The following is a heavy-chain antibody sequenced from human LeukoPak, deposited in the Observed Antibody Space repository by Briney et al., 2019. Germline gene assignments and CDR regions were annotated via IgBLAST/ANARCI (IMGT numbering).Heavy chain of an antibody. CDR2: ISTQNGNT. Sequence: ASVKVSCKASGYTLTSYVINWMRQAPGQGLEWMGWISTQNGNTNYAQTVQGRLTLTTDRSTNTAYMELRRLRSDDTAVYYCAGGAYGDKWGQGTMVTAPS. CDR3: AGGAYGDK. D-gene: IGHD4-17*01. J-gene: IGHJ1*01. CDR1: GYTLTSYV. V-gene: IGHV1-18*01.